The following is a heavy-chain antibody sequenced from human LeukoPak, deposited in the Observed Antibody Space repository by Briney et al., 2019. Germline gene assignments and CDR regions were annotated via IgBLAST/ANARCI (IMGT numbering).Heavy chain of an antibody. J-gene: IGHJ6*03. CDR2: IYYSGST. CDR1: GGSISSGDYY. CDR3: ARAAPLYYDFWSGYYRTRDYYYYMDV. V-gene: IGHV4-30-4*08. D-gene: IGHD3-3*01. Sequence: SQTLSLTCTVSGGSISSGDYYWSWIRQPPGKGLERIGYIYYSGSTYYNPSPKSRVTISVDTSKNQFSLTLSSVTAADTAVYYCARAAPLYYDFWSGYYRTRDYYYYMDVWGKGTTVTVSS.